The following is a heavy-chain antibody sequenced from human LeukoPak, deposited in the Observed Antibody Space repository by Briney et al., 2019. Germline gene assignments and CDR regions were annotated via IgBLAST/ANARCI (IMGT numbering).Heavy chain of an antibody. Sequence: SETLSLTCTVSGGFISSYYWSWIRQPPGKGLEWIGYIYYSGSTNYNPSLKSRVTISVDTSKNQFSLKLSSVTAADTAVYYCARGYNYGPYYYYYYMDVWGKGTTVTVSS. J-gene: IGHJ6*03. CDR1: GGFISSYY. V-gene: IGHV4-59*01. CDR3: ARGYNYGPYYYYYYMDV. CDR2: IYYSGST. D-gene: IGHD5-18*01.